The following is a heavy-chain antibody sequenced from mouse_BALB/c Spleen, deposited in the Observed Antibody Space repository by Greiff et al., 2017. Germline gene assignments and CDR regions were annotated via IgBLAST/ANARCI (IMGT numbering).Heavy chain of an antibody. CDR3: ARLHYSGYSDV. CDR1: GFTFSSYY. V-gene: IGHV5-6-2*01. J-gene: IGHJ1*01. D-gene: IGHD1-2*01. Sequence: EVMLVESGGGLVKLGGSLKLSCAASGFTFSSYYMSWVRQTPEQRLELVAAINSNGGSTYYPDTVKGRFTISRDNAKNTLYLQMSSLKSEDTALYYCARLHYSGYSDVWGAGTTVTVSS. CDR2: INSNGGST.